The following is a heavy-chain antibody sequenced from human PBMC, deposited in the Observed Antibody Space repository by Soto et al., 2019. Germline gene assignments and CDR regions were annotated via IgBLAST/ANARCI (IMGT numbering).Heavy chain of an antibody. V-gene: IGHV4-34*01. CDR1: GGSFSGYY. CDR2: INHSGST. Sequence: TSETLSLTCAVYGGSFSGYYWSWIRQPPGKGLEWIGEINHSGSTNYNPSLKSRVTISVDTSKNQFSLKLSSVTAADTAVYYCARDSVARYYYYYGMDVWGQGTTVTVSS. J-gene: IGHJ6*02. CDR3: ARDSVARYYYYYGMDV. D-gene: IGHD6-19*01.